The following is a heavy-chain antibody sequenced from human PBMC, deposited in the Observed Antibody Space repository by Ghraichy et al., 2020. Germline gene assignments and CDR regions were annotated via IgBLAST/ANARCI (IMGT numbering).Heavy chain of an antibody. CDR1: GGSFSGYY. CDR3: ARRGVGTNGVCYSVHWFDA. V-gene: IGHV4-59*01. Sequence: SETLSLTCAVSGGSFSGYYWSWIRQPPGKGLEWIGDIYYSGSTNYNPSLKSRVTISVDTSKNQFSLKLSSVTAADTAVYYCARRGVGTNGVCYSVHWFDAWGQGTLVTVYS. CDR2: IYYSGST. J-gene: IGHJ5*02. D-gene: IGHD2-8*01.